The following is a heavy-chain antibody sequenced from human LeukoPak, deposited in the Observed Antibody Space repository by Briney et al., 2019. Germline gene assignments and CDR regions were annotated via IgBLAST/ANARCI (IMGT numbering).Heavy chain of an antibody. V-gene: IGHV4-31*03. J-gene: IGHJ4*02. D-gene: IGHD6-25*01. Sequence: PSETLSLTCTVSGGSISSGGYYWSRIRQHPGKGLEWIGYIYYSGGTYYNPSLKSRVTISVDTSKNQFSLKLSSVTAADTAVYYCARFKKRYYFDYWGQGTLVTVSS. CDR1: GGSISSGGYY. CDR3: ARFKKRYYFDY. CDR2: IYYSGGT.